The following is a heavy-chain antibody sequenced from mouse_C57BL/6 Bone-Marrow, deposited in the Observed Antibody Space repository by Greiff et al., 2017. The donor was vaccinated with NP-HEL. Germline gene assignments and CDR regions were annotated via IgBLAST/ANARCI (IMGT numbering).Heavy chain of an antibody. CDR1: GYTFTSYW. CDR2: IYPGNSDT. Sequence: VQLQQSGTVLARPGASVKMSCKTSGYTFTSYWMHWVKQRPGQGLEWIGAIYPGNSDTSYNQKFKGKAKLTAVTSASTAYMELSSLTNEDSAVYYCTRPDGYYGAWFAYWGQGTLVTVSA. J-gene: IGHJ3*01. D-gene: IGHD2-3*01. CDR3: TRPDGYYGAWFAY. V-gene: IGHV1-5*01.